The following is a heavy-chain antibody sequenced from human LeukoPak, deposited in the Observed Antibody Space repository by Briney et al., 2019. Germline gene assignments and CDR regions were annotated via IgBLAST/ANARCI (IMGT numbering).Heavy chain of an antibody. CDR2: IYYSGST. V-gene: IGHV4-59*01. Sequence: SETLSLTCAVYGGSFSGYYWSWIRQPPGKGLEWIGYIYYSGSTNYNPSLKSRVTISVDTSKNQFSLKLSSVTAADTAVHYCARGGGSYPFFDYWGQGTLVTVSS. J-gene: IGHJ4*02. CDR1: GGSFSGYY. CDR3: ARGGGSYPFFDY. D-gene: IGHD1-26*01.